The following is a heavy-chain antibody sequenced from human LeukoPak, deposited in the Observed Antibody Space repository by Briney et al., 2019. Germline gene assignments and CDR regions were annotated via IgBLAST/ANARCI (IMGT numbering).Heavy chain of an antibody. D-gene: IGHD2-2*01. V-gene: IGHV4-39*01. CDR2: IYYRRST. J-gene: IGHJ4*02. Sequence: SETLSLTCTFSGGSVSSTSYYWGWIRQPPGKGLEWIGNIYYRRSTYYSPSRKSRVTISVDTSKNQFSLDLSSLTAADTAVYYCARHALYCRSTSCPARYFFDYWGQGTLVTVSS. CDR1: GGSVSSTSYY. CDR3: ARHALYCRSTSCPARYFFDY.